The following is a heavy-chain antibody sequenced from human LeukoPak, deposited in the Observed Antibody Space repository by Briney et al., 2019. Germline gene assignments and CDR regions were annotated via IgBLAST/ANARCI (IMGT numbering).Heavy chain of an antibody. CDR1: GRTFSSYG. CDR3: AKDDAWGRYKD. CDR2: ISGSGGST. V-gene: IGHV3-23*01. Sequence: GGTLSLYCAASGRTFSSYGMSWVRQAPGKGLEWVSAISGSGGSTYYADSVKGRFTISRDNSKNTVSLQMNSLRGDDTAVYYCAKDDAWGRYKDWGQGTLVTVSS. D-gene: IGHD3-16*01. J-gene: IGHJ1*01.